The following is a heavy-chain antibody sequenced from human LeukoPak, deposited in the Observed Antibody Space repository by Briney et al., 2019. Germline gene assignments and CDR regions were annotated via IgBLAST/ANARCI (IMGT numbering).Heavy chain of an antibody. Sequence: PGGSLRLSCAASGFTFSSYAMHWVRQAPGKGLEWVAVRSYDGSNKYYADSVKGRFTISRDNSKNTLYLQMNSLRAEDTAVYYCTTFGSFDYWGQGTLVTVSS. V-gene: IGHV3-30-3*01. D-gene: IGHD2/OR15-2a*01. J-gene: IGHJ4*02. CDR2: RSYDGSNK. CDR3: TTFGSFDY. CDR1: GFTFSSYA.